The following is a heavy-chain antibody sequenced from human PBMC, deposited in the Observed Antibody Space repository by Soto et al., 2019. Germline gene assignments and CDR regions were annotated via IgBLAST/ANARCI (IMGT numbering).Heavy chain of an antibody. CDR3: ARSDIVATAPFDY. CDR2: ISFSDNSI. CDR1: GLSVSDYY. V-gene: IGHV3-11*04. D-gene: IGHD5-12*01. J-gene: IGHJ4*02. Sequence: GGSLRLSCAASGLSVSDYYMSWIRQAPGKGLEWVSYISFSDNSIYYADSVKGRFTISRDNAKNSLYLQMNSLRAEDTAVYYCARSDIVATAPFDYWGQGTLVTVSS.